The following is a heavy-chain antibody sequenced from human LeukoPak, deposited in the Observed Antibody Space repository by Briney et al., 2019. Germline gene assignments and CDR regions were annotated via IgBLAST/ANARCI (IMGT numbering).Heavy chain of an antibody. D-gene: IGHD5-12*01. Sequence: GGSLRLSCAASGFTFSSYGMSWVRQAPGKGLEWVSAISGSGGSTYYADSVKGRFTISRDNSRNTLYLQMNSLRAEDTAVYYCASSLIASSVSGYDRGYYYYYMDVWGKGTTVTVSS. CDR3: ASSLIASSVSGYDRGYYYYYMDV. J-gene: IGHJ6*03. CDR2: ISGSGGST. V-gene: IGHV3-23*01. CDR1: GFTFSSYG.